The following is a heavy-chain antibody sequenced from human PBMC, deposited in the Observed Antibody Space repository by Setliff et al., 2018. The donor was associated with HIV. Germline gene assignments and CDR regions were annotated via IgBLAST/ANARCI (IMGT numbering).Heavy chain of an antibody. CDR2: LYYSGST. CDR3: ARGAELLWFGELHNIPYFDY. CDR1: GGSISSCY. J-gene: IGHJ4*02. V-gene: IGHV4-59*01. D-gene: IGHD3-10*01. Sequence: SETLSLTCTVSGGSISSCYWSWIRKPPGQGLAWIGYLYYSGSTNYNPSLKSRVTISVDTSKNQFSLKLISVTAADTAVYYCARGAELLWFGELHNIPYFDYWGQGTLVTVSS.